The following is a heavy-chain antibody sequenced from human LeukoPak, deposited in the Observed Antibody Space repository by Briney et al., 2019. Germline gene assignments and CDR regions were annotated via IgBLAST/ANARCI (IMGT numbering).Heavy chain of an antibody. CDR2: IYYSGST. CDR3: ARGPWLVRAYYFDY. J-gene: IGHJ4*02. Sequence: PSETLSLTCTVSGGSISSYYWSWIRQPPGKGLEWIGYIYYSGSTNYNPSLKSRVTISVDTSKNQFSLKLSSVTAADTAVYYCARGPWLVRAYYFDYWGQGTLVTVSS. V-gene: IGHV4-59*12. D-gene: IGHD6-19*01. CDR1: GGSISSYY.